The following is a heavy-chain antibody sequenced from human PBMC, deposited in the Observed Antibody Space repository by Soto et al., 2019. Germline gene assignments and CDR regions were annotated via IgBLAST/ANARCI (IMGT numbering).Heavy chain of an antibody. D-gene: IGHD1-26*01. CDR2: LKDRSQNYAT. J-gene: IGHJ5*01. Sequence: EVQLVESGGGLVQPGGSARLSCAASGFSVSGWYMDWVRQAPGKGLEWVARLKDRSQNYATEYAASVKGRFTVSRHASQNSMYLQMNSLKIEDTAVYCCAREGDARWLDSWGQGTLVTVS. V-gene: IGHV3-72*01. CDR3: AREGDARWLDS. CDR1: GFSVSGWY.